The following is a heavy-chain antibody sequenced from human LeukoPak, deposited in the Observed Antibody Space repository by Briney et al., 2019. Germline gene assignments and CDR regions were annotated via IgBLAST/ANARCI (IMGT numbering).Heavy chain of an antibody. CDR1: AFTFSSYA. CDR2: ISGNGGST. CDR3: VKGERRRWYYFDY. V-gene: IGHV3-64D*09. D-gene: IGHD1-26*01. J-gene: IGHJ4*02. Sequence: GGSLSLSCSASAFTFSSYAMECVRQAPGKGREYVLSISGNGGSTYYADSVKGRFTISRDNSKNTLYLQMSSLSAEDTAVYYCVKGERRRWYYFDYWGQGTLVTVSS.